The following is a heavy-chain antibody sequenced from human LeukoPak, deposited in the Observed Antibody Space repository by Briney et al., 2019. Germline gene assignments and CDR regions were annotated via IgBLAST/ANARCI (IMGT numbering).Heavy chain of an antibody. J-gene: IGHJ4*02. CDR3: AKDQEDRGYPSSFDF. V-gene: IGHV3-23*01. D-gene: IGHD2-15*01. Sequence: GGSLRLSCTSSGFSFSDYAMNCVRQAPGKGLEWVSCIRGNSGMRFYSDSVRGRFTISRDNSKNTVYLQMDSLRVDDTAVYFCAKDQEDRGYPSSFDFWGQGTLVTVSS. CDR1: GFSFSDYA. CDR2: IRGNSGMR.